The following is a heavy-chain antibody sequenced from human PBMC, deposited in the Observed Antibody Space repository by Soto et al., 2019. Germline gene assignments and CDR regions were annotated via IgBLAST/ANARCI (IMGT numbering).Heavy chain of an antibody. CDR2: IYYSGST. V-gene: IGHV4-59*01. CDR3: ARRYGGNFDY. D-gene: IGHD3-16*01. Sequence: SETLSLTCSVSGGSISSYYWSWIRQPPGKGLEWIEYIYYSGSTNYNPSLKSRVTISVDTSKNQFSLKLSSVTAADTAVYYCARRYGGNFDYWGQGTLVTVSS. CDR1: GGSISSYY. J-gene: IGHJ4*02.